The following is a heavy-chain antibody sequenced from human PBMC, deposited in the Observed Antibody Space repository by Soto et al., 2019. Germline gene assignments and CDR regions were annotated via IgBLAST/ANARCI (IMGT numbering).Heavy chain of an antibody. J-gene: IGHJ3*02. CDR1: GFTFSNYY. V-gene: IGHV3-11*01. CDR2: ISSSGSTI. Sequence: PGGSLRLSCAASGFTFSNYYMSWIRQAPGKGLEWVSYISSSGSTIYYADSVKGRFTISRDNAKNSLYLQMNSLRAEDTAVYYCARDGYSSKIDAFDIWGQGTMVTVSS. CDR3: ARDGYSSKIDAFDI. D-gene: IGHD6-13*01.